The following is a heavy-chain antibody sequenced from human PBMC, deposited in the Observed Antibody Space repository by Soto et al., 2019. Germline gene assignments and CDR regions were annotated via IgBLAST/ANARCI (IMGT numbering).Heavy chain of an antibody. V-gene: IGHV3-7*03. D-gene: IGHD4-4*01. CDR1: GFTFSGYW. Sequence: GGSLRLSCEASGFTFSGYWMSWVRQAPGKGLGWVADIKHDGSVQYYVDSVKGRFTISRDNAKKLLFLQMNGLRAEDTALYYCARATYSNAWYRFDLWGQGTLVTVS. CDR3: ARATYSNAWYRFDL. CDR2: IKHDGSVQ. J-gene: IGHJ4*02.